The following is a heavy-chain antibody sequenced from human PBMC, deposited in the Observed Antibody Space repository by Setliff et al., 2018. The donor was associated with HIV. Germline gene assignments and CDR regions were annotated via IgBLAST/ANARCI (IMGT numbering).Heavy chain of an antibody. D-gene: IGHD3-22*01. CDR1: GYTFTSYD. J-gene: IGHJ6*02. V-gene: IGHV1-18*01. Sequence: GASVKVSCKASGYTFTSYDISWVRQAPGQGLEWMGWISAYNGNTNYAQKLQGRVTMTTDTSTSTAYMELRSLRSDDTAVYYCAREIGDYYDSSGYYPPTDYYYGMDVWGQGTTVTVPS. CDR2: ISAYNGNT. CDR3: AREIGDYYDSSGYYPPTDYYYGMDV.